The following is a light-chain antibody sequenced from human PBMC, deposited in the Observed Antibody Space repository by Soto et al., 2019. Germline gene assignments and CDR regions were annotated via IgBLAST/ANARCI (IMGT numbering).Light chain of an antibody. CDR2: EVT. CDR1: GSDVGGYNF. CDR3: ASYAGGNQV. J-gene: IGLJ1*01. Sequence: QSALTQPPSASGSPGQSVTISCTGTGSDVGGYNFVSWYQHHPGKAPKLMIYEVTRRPSGVPDRFSGSKSGNTASLTVSGLXXXDXXXYYCASYAGGNQVFGTGTKVTVL. V-gene: IGLV2-8*01.